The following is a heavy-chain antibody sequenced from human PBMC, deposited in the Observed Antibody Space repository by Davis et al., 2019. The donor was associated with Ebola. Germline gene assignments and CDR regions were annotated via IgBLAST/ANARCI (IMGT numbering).Heavy chain of an antibody. D-gene: IGHD2-2*01. CDR3: ARGVEEYQLLSDAFDI. CDR1: GGSFSGYY. Sequence: MPSETLSLTCAVYGGSFSGYYWSWIRQPPGKGLEWIGEINHSGSTNYNPSLKSRVTISVDTSKNQFSLKLSSVTAADTAVYYCARGVEEYQLLSDAFDIWGQGTMVTVSS. J-gene: IGHJ3*02. V-gene: IGHV4-34*01. CDR2: INHSGST.